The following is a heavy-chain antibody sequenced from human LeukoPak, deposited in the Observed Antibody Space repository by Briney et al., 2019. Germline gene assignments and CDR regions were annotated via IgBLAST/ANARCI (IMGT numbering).Heavy chain of an antibody. J-gene: IGHJ6*03. Sequence: GGSLRLSCAASGFTFSDYYMSWIRQAPGKGLEWVSYISSGSTIYYADSVKGRFTISRDNAKNSLYLQMNSLRAEDTAVYYCAGRRDGYNYDYYMDVWGKGTTVTVSS. CDR3: AGRRDGYNYDYYMDV. CDR2: ISSGSTI. V-gene: IGHV3-11*04. CDR1: GFTFSDYY. D-gene: IGHD5-24*01.